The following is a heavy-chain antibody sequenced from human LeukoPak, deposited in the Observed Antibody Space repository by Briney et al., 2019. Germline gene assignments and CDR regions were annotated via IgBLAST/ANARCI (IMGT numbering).Heavy chain of an antibody. Sequence: GESLKISCKGYGYSFTSYWIGCVRSMPGKGLDWMGIIYPGDSDTRYSPSFQGQVTISADKSISTAYLQWSSLKASDTAMYYCARQGWELLKEAFDIWGQGTMVTVSS. D-gene: IGHD1-26*01. CDR1: GYSFTSYW. J-gene: IGHJ3*02. CDR3: ARQGWELLKEAFDI. CDR2: IYPGDSDT. V-gene: IGHV5-51*01.